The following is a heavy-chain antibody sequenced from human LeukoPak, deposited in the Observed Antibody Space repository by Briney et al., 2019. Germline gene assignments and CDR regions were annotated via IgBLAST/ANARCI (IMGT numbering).Heavy chain of an antibody. V-gene: IGHV4-39*01. Sequence: SETLSLTCTVSGGSISSSSYYWCWIRQPPGKGLEWIGSFYYSGSTYYNPSLKSRVTISVDTSKNQFSLKLSSVTAADTAVYYCARFGGTYYGDFDYWGQGTLVTVSS. CDR1: GGSISSSSYY. CDR2: FYYSGST. D-gene: IGHD1-26*01. CDR3: ARFGGTYYGDFDY. J-gene: IGHJ4*02.